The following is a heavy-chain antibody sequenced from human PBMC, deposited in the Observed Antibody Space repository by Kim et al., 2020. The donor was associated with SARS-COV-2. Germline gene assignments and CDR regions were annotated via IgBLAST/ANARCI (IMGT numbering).Heavy chain of an antibody. CDR1: GFTFSDYY. V-gene: IGHV3-11*01. J-gene: IGHJ6*02. CDR2: ISSSGSTI. Sequence: GGSLRLSCAASGFTFSDYYMSWIRQAPGKGLEWVSYISSSGSTIYYADSVKGRFTISRDNAKNSLYLQMNSLRAEDTAVYYCASLYGSGSYYNPKHNYYYYYGMDVWGQGTTVTVSS. CDR3: ASLYGSGSYYNPKHNYYYYYGMDV. D-gene: IGHD3-10*01.